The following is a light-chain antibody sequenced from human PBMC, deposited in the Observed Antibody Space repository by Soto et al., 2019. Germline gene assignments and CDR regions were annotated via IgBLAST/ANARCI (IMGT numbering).Light chain of an antibody. V-gene: IGLV2-14*01. CDR2: EVS. Sequence: QSFLTQPASVSGSPGQSITISCTGTSSDVGGYIYVSWYQQHPGKAPKLMIYEVSNRPSGVSNRFSGSKSGNTASLTIFGLQAGDEADYYCSSYSRSSFYVFGTGTKVTVL. J-gene: IGLJ1*01. CDR3: SSYSRSSFYV. CDR1: SSDVGGYIY.